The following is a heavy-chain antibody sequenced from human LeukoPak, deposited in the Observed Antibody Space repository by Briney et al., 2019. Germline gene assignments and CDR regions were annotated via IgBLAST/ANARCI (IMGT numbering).Heavy chain of an antibody. Sequence: SVKVSCKASRGTFTSYTISWVRQAPGQGLEWMGRIIPILGIANYAQKFQGRVPITADKSTRIAYMELSSLRSEDTAVYYCARAQFPLTGPSMAPYNLCDPWGQGTLVTVFS. J-gene: IGHJ5*02. V-gene: IGHV1-69*02. CDR1: RGTFTSYT. CDR2: IIPILGIA. CDR3: ARAQFPLTGPSMAPYNLCDP. D-gene: IGHD3-9*01.